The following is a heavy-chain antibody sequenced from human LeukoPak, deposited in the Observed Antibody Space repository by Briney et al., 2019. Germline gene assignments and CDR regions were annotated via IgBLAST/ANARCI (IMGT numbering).Heavy chain of an antibody. CDR2: ISYDGSNK. Sequence: GGSLRLSCAASGFTFSDYYMSWIRQAPGKGLEWVAVISYDGSNKYYADSVKGRFTISRDNSKNTLYLQMNSLRAEDTAVYYCARSRGGSYRDAFDIWGQGTMVTVSS. V-gene: IGHV3-30-3*01. CDR3: ARSRGGSYRDAFDI. D-gene: IGHD1-26*01. CDR1: GFTFSDYY. J-gene: IGHJ3*02.